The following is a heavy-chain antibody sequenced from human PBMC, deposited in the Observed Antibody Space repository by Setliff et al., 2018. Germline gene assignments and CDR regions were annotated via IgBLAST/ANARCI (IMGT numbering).Heavy chain of an antibody. CDR2: IYYSGST. CDR3: ARHLEVPPAGWFDP. CDR1: GGSISSYY. V-gene: IGHV4-59*08. D-gene: IGHD2-2*01. J-gene: IGHJ5*02. Sequence: SETLSLTCTVSGGSISSYYWSWIRQPPGKGLEWIGYIYYSGSTNYNPSLKSRVTISVDTSKNQFSLKLSAVTAADTAVYYCARHLEVPPAGWFDPWGQGTLVTVSS.